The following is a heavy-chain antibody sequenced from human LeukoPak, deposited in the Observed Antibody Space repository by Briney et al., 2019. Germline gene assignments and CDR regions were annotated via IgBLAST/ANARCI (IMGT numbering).Heavy chain of an antibody. J-gene: IGHJ4*02. Sequence: SETLSLTCTVSGGSISSYYWSWIRQPPGKGLEWIGYIYYSVSTKYNPSLGSRLTISADTSKNQFSLRLNSVTAADTAVYYCARTVSSGTLDYWGQGTLVTVSS. CDR3: ARTVSSGTLDY. D-gene: IGHD1-26*01. CDR1: GGSISSYY. V-gene: IGHV4-59*01. CDR2: IYYSVST.